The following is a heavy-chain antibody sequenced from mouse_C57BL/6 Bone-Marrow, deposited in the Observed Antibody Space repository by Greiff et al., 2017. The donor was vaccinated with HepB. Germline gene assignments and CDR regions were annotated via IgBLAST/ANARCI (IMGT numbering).Heavy chain of an antibody. CDR2: ISNLAYSI. V-gene: IGHV5-15*01. D-gene: IGHD1-1*01. CDR3: ARMTTVGYFDV. CDR1: GFTFSDYG. J-gene: IGHJ1*03. Sequence: VESGGGLVQPGGSLKLSCAASGFTFSDYGMAWVRQAPRKGPEWVAFISNLAYSIYYADTVTGRFTISRENAKNTLYLEMSSLRSEDTAMYYCARMTTVGYFDVWGTGTTVTVSS.